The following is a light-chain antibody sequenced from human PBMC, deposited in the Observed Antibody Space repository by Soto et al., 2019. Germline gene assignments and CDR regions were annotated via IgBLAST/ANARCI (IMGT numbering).Light chain of an antibody. Sequence: QAVVTQPPSVSGAPGQRVTISCTGSSSNIGAGYDVHWYQQLPGTAPKLLIYRNSNRPSGVPDRVSGSKSGTSASLAITGLQADDEADYYCQSYDSSLSGSVFGGGTKLTVL. V-gene: IGLV1-40*01. J-gene: IGLJ3*02. CDR2: RNS. CDR1: SSNIGAGYD. CDR3: QSYDSSLSGSV.